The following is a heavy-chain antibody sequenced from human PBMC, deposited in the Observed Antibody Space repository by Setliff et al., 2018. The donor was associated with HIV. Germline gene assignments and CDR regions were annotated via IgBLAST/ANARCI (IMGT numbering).Heavy chain of an antibody. V-gene: IGHV3-21*01. CDR3: ASARIPTGGTSTSLDY. CDR1: GFSFASHS. Sequence: GSLRLSCAASGFSFASHSMNWVRQAPGKGPEWVSSITTGSSFKYHADSVKGRFTISRDNSKNTLFLQLNTLRPEDTAVYYCASARIPTGGTSTSLDYWGQGALVTVSS. J-gene: IGHJ4*02. CDR2: ITTGSSFK. D-gene: IGHD1-1*01.